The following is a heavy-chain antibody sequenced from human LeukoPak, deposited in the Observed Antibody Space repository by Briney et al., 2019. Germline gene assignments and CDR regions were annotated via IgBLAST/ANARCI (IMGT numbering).Heavy chain of an antibody. CDR3: ARICGADCRGAFDI. V-gene: IGHV4-38-2*02. J-gene: IGHJ3*02. Sequence: NSSETLSLTCSVSGYSISSGHYWGWIRQPPGKRLEWIGSIYHSGSTFYNPSLKSRVTISVDTSKNQFSLKLSSVTAADTAVYYCARICGADCRGAFDIWGQGTMVTVSS. CDR1: GYSISSGHY. D-gene: IGHD2-21*02. CDR2: IYHSGST.